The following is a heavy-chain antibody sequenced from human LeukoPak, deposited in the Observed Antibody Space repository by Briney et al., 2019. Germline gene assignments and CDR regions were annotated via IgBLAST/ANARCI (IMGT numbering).Heavy chain of an antibody. CDR2: TRNKANSYIT. Sequence: VGSLRLSCAASGFTFSDQFLDWLRQAPGKGREWVGRTRNKANSYITEYAASVKGRFTISRDDSKNSLYLQMSSLKTDDTAMYYCASIRGTFGYWGQGTLVTVSS. V-gene: IGHV3-72*01. CDR3: ASIRGTFGY. CDR1: GFTFSDQF. J-gene: IGHJ4*02. D-gene: IGHD1-26*01.